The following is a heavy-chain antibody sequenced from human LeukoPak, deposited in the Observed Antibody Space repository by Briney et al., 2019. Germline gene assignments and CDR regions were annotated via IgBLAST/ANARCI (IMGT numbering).Heavy chain of an antibody. V-gene: IGHV4-39*07. D-gene: IGHD3-3*01. CDR2: IYYSGST. CDR3: ARVYSTYYDFWSGYYNWFDP. CDR1: GASMNSGSYY. Sequence: PSETLSLTCSVSGASMNSGSYYWTWIRQPPGKGLEWIGSIYYSGSTYYNPSLKSRVTISVDTSKNQFSLKLSSVTAADTAVYYCARVYSTYYDFWSGYYNWFDPWGQGTLVTVSS. J-gene: IGHJ5*02.